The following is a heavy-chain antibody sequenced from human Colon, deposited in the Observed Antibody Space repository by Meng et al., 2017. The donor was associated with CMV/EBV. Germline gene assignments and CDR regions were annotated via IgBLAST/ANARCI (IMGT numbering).Heavy chain of an antibody. CDR1: GYTFTGFY. V-gene: IGHV1-2*02. CDR2: INPKSGDT. CDR3: ARDLWSGSSDYFDY. Sequence: QVQLVQSGAKVEKPVASVNVSGKASGYTFTGFYIQWVRQAPGQGLEWMGWINPKSGDTIYEQKFQGRVTMTRDTSISTVYMDLNSLRSDDTAVYFCARDLWSGSSDYFDYWGQGTLVTVSS. J-gene: IGHJ4*02. D-gene: IGHD3-3*01.